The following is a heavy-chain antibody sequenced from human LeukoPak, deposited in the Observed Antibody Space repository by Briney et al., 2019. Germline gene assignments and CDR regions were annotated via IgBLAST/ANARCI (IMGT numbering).Heavy chain of an antibody. CDR3: VPSNENYYFDY. D-gene: IGHD1-7*01. CDR2: INPNSGGT. CDR1: GYSFTDYY. V-gene: IGHV1-2*02. J-gene: IGHJ4*02. Sequence: ASVKVSCKASGYSFTDYYMHWVRQAPGQGLEWMGWINPNSGGTNYAQKFQGRVTMTRDTSITTAYMELSRLRSDDTAVYYCVPSNENYYFDYWGQGTLVTVSS.